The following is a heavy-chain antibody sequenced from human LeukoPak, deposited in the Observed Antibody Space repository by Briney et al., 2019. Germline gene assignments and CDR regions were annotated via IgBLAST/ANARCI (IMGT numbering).Heavy chain of an antibody. CDR2: INPNSGGT. V-gene: IGHV1-2*02. CDR3: ASQPKEGRDSPSAFDI. J-gene: IGHJ3*02. D-gene: IGHD3-22*01. CDR1: GYTFTGYY. Sequence: ASVKVSCKASGYTFTGYYMHWVRQAPGQGLEWMGWINPNSGGTNYAQKFQGRVTMTRDTSISTAYMELSRLRSDDTAVYYCASQPKEGRDSPSAFDIWGQGTMVTVSS.